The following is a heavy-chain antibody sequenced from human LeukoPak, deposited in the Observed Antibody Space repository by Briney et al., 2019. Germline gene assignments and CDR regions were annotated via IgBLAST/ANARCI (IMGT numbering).Heavy chain of an antibody. CDR1: GYTFTGYY. V-gene: IGHV1-2*02. D-gene: IGHD3-10*01. CDR2: INPNSGGT. J-gene: IGHJ4*02. Sequence: ASVKVSCKASGYTFTGYYMHWVRQAPGQGLEWMGWINPNSGGTNYAQTFQGRVTMTRDTSISTAYMELSRLRSDDTAVYYCASGYGSGSYYNPSLDYWGQGTLVTVSS. CDR3: ASGYGSGSYYNPSLDY.